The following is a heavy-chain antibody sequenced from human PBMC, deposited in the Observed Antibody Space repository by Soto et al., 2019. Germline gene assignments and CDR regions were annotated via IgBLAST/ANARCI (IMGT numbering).Heavy chain of an antibody. CDR1: GYSFTNYW. D-gene: IGHD3-9*01. CDR3: ARHPDILSGYSAADN. CDR2: IDPSDSYS. V-gene: IGHV5-10-1*01. Sequence: GESLKISCKASGYSFTNYWITWMRQTPGKGLECMGMIDPSDSYSNYSPSFQGHVTMSVDKSISSAYLQFSSLKASDTAMYYCARHPDILSGYSAADNWGQGTEVTVSS. J-gene: IGHJ4*02.